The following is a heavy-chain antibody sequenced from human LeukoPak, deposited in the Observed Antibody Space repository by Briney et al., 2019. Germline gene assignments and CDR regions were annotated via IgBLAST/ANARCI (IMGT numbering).Heavy chain of an antibody. CDR2: ISGSGGST. V-gene: IGHV3-23*01. CDR1: GFTLSSYA. D-gene: IGHD3-10*01. J-gene: IGHJ4*02. Sequence: GGSLRLSCAASGFTLSSYAMRWVRQAPGKGLEWISSISGSGGSTNSADSVKGRFTISRDNSKNTLYLQMNSLRAEDTAVYYCAKEANLAGYFDYWGQGTLVTVSS. CDR3: AKEANLAGYFDY.